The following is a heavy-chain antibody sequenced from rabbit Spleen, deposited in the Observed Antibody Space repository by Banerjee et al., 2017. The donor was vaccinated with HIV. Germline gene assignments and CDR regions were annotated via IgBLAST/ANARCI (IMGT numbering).Heavy chain of an antibody. Sequence: QSLEESGGDLVKPGASLTLTCTASGVSFTSNYYMCWVRQAPGKGLEWIACIYVGSGGGTKYPSWAKGRFTISKTSSTTVTLQMASLTVADTATYFCARAGEGGDGYLNLWGPGTLVTVS. CDR1: GVSFTSNYY. CDR2: IYVGSGGGT. CDR3: ARAGEGGDGYLNL. J-gene: IGHJ4*01. D-gene: IGHD5-1*01. V-gene: IGHV1S40*01.